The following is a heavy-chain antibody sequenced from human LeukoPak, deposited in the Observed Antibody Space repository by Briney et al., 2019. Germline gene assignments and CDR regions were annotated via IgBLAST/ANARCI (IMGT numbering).Heavy chain of an antibody. CDR1: GFTVSSNY. Sequence: GGSLRLSCAATGFTVSSNYMSWVRQAPGKGLEWVSVIYSGGSTYYADSVKGRFTISRDNSENTLYLQMNSLRAEDTAVYYCARDYPTTPGYYYYGMDVWGQGTTVTVSS. CDR3: ARDYPTTPGYYYYGMDV. V-gene: IGHV3-66*01. D-gene: IGHD2-15*01. CDR2: IYSGGST. J-gene: IGHJ6*02.